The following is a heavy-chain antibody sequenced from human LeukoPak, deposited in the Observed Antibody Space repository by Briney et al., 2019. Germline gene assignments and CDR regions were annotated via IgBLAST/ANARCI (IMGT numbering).Heavy chain of an antibody. D-gene: IGHD3-16*02. CDR1: GFTFSSYW. CDR3: ARDLVMITFGGVIIN. V-gene: IGHV3-74*01. CDR2: INSDGSST. Sequence: GGSLRLSCAASGFTFSSYWMHWVRQAPGKGLVWVSRINSDGSSTSYADSVKGRFTISRDNAKNTLYLQMNSLRAEDTAVYYCARDLVMITFGGVIINWSQGTLVTVSS. J-gene: IGHJ4*02.